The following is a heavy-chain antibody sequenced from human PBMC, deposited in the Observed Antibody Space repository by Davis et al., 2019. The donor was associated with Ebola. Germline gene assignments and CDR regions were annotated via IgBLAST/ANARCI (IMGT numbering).Heavy chain of an antibody. J-gene: IGHJ4*02. V-gene: IGHV1-18*01. CDR3: ARAQFPTTSDH. Sequence: ASVKVSCKASGGTFSSYTISWVRQAPGQGLEWMGWISAYNGNTNYAQKLQGRVTMTTDTSTTTAYMEVGSLRSDDTAVYYCARAQFPTTSDHWGQGTLVTVSS. CDR2: ISAYNGNT. CDR1: GGTFSSYT. D-gene: IGHD1-1*01.